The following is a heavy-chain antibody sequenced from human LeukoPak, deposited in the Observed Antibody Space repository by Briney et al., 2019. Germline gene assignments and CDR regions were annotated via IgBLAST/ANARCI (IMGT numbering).Heavy chain of an antibody. J-gene: IGHJ6*02. CDR3: ARVSEFGGYVHYYYYYYGMDV. CDR2: ISAYNGNT. CDR1: GYTFTSYG. D-gene: IGHD5-12*01. V-gene: IGHV1-18*01. Sequence: ASVKVSCKASGYTFTSYGISWVRQAPGQGLEWMGWISAYNGNTNYARKLQGRVIMTTDTSTSTAYMELRSLRSDDTAVYYCARVSEFGGYVHYYYYYYGMDVWGQGTTVTVSS.